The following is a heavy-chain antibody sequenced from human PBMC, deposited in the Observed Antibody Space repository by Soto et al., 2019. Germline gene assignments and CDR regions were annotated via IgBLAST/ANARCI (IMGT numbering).Heavy chain of an antibody. CDR3: ARDSDYYDSSGYYVYFDY. V-gene: IGHV1-18*01. CDR2: ISAYNGNT. Sequence: QVQLVQSGAEVKKPGASVKVSCKASGYTFTSYGISWVRQAPGQGLEWMGWISAYNGNTNYAQKLQGRVTMTTDTSTSTAYMEMRSLRSDDTAVYYWARDSDYYDSSGYYVYFDYWGQGTLVTVSS. D-gene: IGHD3-22*01. J-gene: IGHJ4*02. CDR1: GYTFTSYG.